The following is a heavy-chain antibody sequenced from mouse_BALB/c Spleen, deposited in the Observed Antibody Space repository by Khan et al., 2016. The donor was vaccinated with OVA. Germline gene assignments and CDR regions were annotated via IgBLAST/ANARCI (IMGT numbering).Heavy chain of an antibody. V-gene: IGHV1-31*01. CDR3: AIYHGYFDV. CDR1: GYSFTGYY. J-gene: IGHJ1*01. CDR2: VNPYNGGT. D-gene: IGHD1-1*01. Sequence: VQLMQSGPDLVKPGASLKLSCKASGYSFTGYYIYWVNQSLGKSLEWIGRVNPYNGGTSYNQTFKGQITLPVDKSSNTVYLELRTLTSEDSAVYSCAIYHGYFDVWGAGTTVTVSS.